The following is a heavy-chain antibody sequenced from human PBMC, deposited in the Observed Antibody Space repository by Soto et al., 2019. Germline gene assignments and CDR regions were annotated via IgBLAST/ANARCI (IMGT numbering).Heavy chain of an antibody. D-gene: IGHD6-13*01. CDR2: ISQRGSA. CDR1: GASISSVYW. V-gene: IGHV4-4*02. J-gene: IGHJ4*02. Sequence: QVQLQESGPGLVKPSGTLSLTCDVSGASISSVYWWSWVRQSPGKGLEWIGGISQRGSANYRPALKRRVTTSLDTSKKQFSLRLTSVTAADTAVYYCARYSALSGTYYFDYWGQGTLVTVSS. CDR3: ARYSALSGTYYFDY.